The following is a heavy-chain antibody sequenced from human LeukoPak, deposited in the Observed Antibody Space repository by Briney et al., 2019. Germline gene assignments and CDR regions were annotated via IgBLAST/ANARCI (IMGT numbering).Heavy chain of an antibody. CDR3: ARHPIGEVAGFGLFDY. D-gene: IGHD6-19*01. CDR2: IYSGDSDT. Sequence: GESLKISCKASGYSFISYWIGWVRQRPGKGLEWMGIIYSGDSDTRYSPSFQGQVTISADKSISSAYLQWSSLKASDTAIYFCARHPIGEVAGFGLFDYWGQGTLVTVSS. CDR1: GYSFISYW. J-gene: IGHJ4*02. V-gene: IGHV5-51*01.